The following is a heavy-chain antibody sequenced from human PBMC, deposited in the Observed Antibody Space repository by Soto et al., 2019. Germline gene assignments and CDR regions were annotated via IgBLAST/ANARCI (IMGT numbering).Heavy chain of an antibody. D-gene: IGHD2-8*01. Sequence: QVQLVQSGAEVKKPGSSVKVSCKASGGTFSSYAISWVRQAPGQGLEWMGGIIPIFGTANYAQKFQGRVTITAEESTSTAYMELTSLRSEDTAVYYCAIHGVCYMCVDSRFDPWGQGTLVTVSS. V-gene: IGHV1-69*01. CDR3: AIHGVCYMCVDSRFDP. J-gene: IGHJ5*02. CDR1: GGTFSSYA. CDR2: IIPIFGTA.